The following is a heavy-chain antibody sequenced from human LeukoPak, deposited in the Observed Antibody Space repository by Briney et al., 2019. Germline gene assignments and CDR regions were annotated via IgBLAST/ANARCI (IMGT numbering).Heavy chain of an antibody. Sequence: ASVKVSCKASGYTFTTYGISWVRQAPGQGLEWMGWINTNTGNPTYAQGFTGRFVFSLDTSVSTAYLQISSLKAEDTAVYYCASHYYDSSGYYSNYFDYWGQGTLVTVSS. D-gene: IGHD3-22*01. CDR2: INTNTGNP. CDR1: GYTFTTYG. V-gene: IGHV7-4-1*02. CDR3: ASHYYDSSGYYSNYFDY. J-gene: IGHJ4*02.